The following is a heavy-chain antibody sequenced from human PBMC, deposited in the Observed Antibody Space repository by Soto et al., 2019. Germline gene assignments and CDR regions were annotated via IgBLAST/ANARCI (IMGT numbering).Heavy chain of an antibody. D-gene: IGHD3-22*01. CDR2: IYYSGST. V-gene: IGHV4-39*01. CDR1: GGSISSSSYY. J-gene: IGHJ5*02. CDR3: ARSPITMIVVDWFDP. Sequence: PSETLSLTCTVSGGSISSSSYYWGWIRQPPGKGLEWIGSIYYSGSTYYNPSLKSRVTISVDTSKNQFSLKLSSVTAADTAVYYCARSPITMIVVDWFDPWGQGTLVTVSS.